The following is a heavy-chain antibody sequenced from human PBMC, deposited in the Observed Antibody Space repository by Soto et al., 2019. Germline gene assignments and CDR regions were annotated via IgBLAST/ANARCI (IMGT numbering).Heavy chain of an antibody. D-gene: IGHD3-3*01. CDR3: AKGTTFGVVIYYFDY. J-gene: IGHJ4*02. Sequence: PGGSLRLSCAASGLTFSSYAMSWVRQAPGKGLEWVSAISGSGGSTYYADSVKGRFTISRDNSKNTLYLQMNSLRAEDTAVYYCAKGTTFGVVIYYFDYWGQGTLVTVSS. V-gene: IGHV3-23*01. CDR2: ISGSGGST. CDR1: GLTFSSYA.